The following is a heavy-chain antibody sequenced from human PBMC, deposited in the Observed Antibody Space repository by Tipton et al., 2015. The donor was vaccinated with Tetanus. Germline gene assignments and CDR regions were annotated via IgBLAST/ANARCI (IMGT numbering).Heavy chain of an antibody. CDR3: ARDPRNGIAAAAWFDP. V-gene: IGHV1-18*01. CDR2: ISAYNGNT. D-gene: IGHD6-13*01. Sequence: QSGAEVKKPGASVKVSCKASGYTFTSYGISWVRQAPGQGLEWMGWISAYNGNTNYAQKLQGRVTMTTDTSTSTAYVELRSLRSDDTAVYYCARDPRNGIAAAAWFDPWGQGTLVTVSS. J-gene: IGHJ5*02. CDR1: GYTFTSYG.